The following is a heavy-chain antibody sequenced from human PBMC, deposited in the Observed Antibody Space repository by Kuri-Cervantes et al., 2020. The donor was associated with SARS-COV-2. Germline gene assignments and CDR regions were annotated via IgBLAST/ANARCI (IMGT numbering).Heavy chain of an antibody. D-gene: IGHD1-14*01. V-gene: IGHV4-39*01. CDR2: IYYSGRT. Sequence: ESLKISCSVSGGSVSSSGFFWGWIRQPPGKGLEWIGNIYYSGRTYYNPSLKNRVTMSVDTSRNQVSLKLSSVTAADTAVYYCARSRRVWFDPWGQGTLVTVSS. CDR3: ARSRRVWFDP. J-gene: IGHJ5*02. CDR1: GGSVSSSGFF.